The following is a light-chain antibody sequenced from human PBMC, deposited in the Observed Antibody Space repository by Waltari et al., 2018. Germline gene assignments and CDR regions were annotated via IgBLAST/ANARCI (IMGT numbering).Light chain of an antibody. V-gene: IGKV3-15*01. Sequence: EIVMTQSPATLSVSPGERATLSCKASQSVITNLAWYQQKPGQPPRLLIYGASARATGIPDRVSGSGFGTEFTRAISSLMSEDSAIYYCQQYHNWPRVFGHVTKVEIK. J-gene: IGKJ1*01. CDR1: QSVITN. CDR3: QQYHNWPRV. CDR2: GAS.